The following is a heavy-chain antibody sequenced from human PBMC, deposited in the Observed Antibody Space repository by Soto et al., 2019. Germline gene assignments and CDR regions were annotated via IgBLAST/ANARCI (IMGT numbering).Heavy chain of an antibody. CDR1: GLTFSSYG. V-gene: IGHV3-33*01. CDR3: AREDIVATDAFDI. J-gene: IGHJ3*02. D-gene: IGHD5-12*01. Sequence: GGSMRLSCAASGLTFSSYGMHWVRQAPGKGLGWVAVIWYDGSNKYYADSLKGRFTISRDNSKNTLYLQMNSLRAEDTAVYYCAREDIVATDAFDIWGQGTMVTVSS. CDR2: IWYDGSNK.